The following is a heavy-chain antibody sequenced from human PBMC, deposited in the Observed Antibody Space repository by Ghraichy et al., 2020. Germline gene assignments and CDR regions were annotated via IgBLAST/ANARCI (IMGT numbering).Heavy chain of an antibody. Sequence: LSLTCAASGFTFSSYDMHWVRQATGKGLEWVSAIGTAGDPYYPGSVKGRFTISRENAKNSLYLQMNSLRAGDTAVYYCARAAAITIFGVAEYYFDYWGQGTLVTVSS. D-gene: IGHD3-3*01. J-gene: IGHJ4*02. V-gene: IGHV3-13*05. CDR2: IGTAGDP. CDR1: GFTFSSYD. CDR3: ARAAAITIFGVAEYYFDY.